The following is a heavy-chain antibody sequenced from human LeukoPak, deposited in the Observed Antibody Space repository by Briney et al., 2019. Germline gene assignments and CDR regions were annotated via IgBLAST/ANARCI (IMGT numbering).Heavy chain of an antibody. CDR2: IYYSGST. J-gene: IGHJ4*02. CDR3: ARAVVWGSYGPLDY. CDR1: GGSISSGDYY. V-gene: IGHV4-30-4*01. D-gene: IGHD3-16*01. Sequence: PSQNLSLTCTVSGGSISSGDYYWRCIRQPPGTGLEWIAYIYYSGSTYYNPSLKSRATISVDTSKNQFSLKLSSVTAADTAVYYCARAVVWGSYGPLDYWGQGTLVTVSS.